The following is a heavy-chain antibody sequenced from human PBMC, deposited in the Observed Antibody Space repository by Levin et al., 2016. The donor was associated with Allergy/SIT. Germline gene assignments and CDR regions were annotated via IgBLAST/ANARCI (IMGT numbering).Heavy chain of an antibody. CDR1: GGSVNSGDY. D-gene: IGHD1-26*01. V-gene: IGHV4-31*03. J-gene: IGHJ5*02. Sequence: SETLSLTCSVSGGSVNSGDYWFWIRQHPGEGPEWIGYVYYSGSTYYNPSLKSRVAISLDTSRNQLSLNLTSVTAADTAFYYCARQIVGTRFDPWGQGTPVTVSS. CDR3: ARQIVGTRFDP. CDR2: VYYSGST.